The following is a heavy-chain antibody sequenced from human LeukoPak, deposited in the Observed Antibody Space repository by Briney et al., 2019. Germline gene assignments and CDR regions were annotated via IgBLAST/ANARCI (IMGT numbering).Heavy chain of an antibody. Sequence: ASVKVSCKASGYSFTSYGISWVRQAPGQGLEWMGWVSAYNGNTNYAQKLQGRVTMTTDTSTSTAYMELRSLRSDDTAVYYCARDHYDILTGYPHYYYYGMDVWGQGTTVTVSS. CDR3: ARDHYDILTGYPHYYYYGMDV. CDR1: GYSFTSYG. CDR2: VSAYNGNT. V-gene: IGHV1-18*01. D-gene: IGHD3-9*01. J-gene: IGHJ6*02.